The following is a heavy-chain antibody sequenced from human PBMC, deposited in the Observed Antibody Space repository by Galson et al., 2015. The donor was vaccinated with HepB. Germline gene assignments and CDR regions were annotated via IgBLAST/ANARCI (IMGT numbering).Heavy chain of an antibody. CDR2: IYPGDSDT. V-gene: IGHV5-51*01. D-gene: IGHD2-2*03. CDR1: GYSFTSYW. CDR3: ARSPGYCSSTSCSNKGTLHFDY. Sequence: QSGAEVKKPGESLKISCKGSGYSFTSYWIGWVRQMPGKGLEWMGIIYPGDSDTRYSPSFQGQVTISADKSISTAYLQWSSLKASDTAMYYCARSPGYCSSTSCSNKGTLHFDYWGQGTLVTVSS. J-gene: IGHJ4*02.